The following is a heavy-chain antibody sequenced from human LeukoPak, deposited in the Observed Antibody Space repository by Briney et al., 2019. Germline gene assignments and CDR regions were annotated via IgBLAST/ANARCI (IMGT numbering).Heavy chain of an antibody. CDR1: GFIAGYNY. CDR2: IYRGDT. D-gene: IGHD2-15*01. CDR3: ASYYCSSGSCYFDH. V-gene: IGHV3-53*01. J-gene: IGHJ4*02. Sequence: GGSLRLSCEVSGFIAGYNYMSWVRQAPGRGLEWVSVIYRGDTYYADSVKGRFTISRDDSKNTVFLQMNNLRVEDTAEYFCASYYCSSGSCYFDHWGQGTLVTVSS.